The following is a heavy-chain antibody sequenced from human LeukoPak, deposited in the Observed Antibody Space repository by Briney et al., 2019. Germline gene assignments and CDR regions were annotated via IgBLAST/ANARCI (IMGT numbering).Heavy chain of an antibody. V-gene: IGHV4-39*01. J-gene: IGHJ5*02. CDR3: ARHGQGKWEPPKFDP. CDR2: IYYSGSI. D-gene: IGHD1-26*01. Sequence: SETLSLTCTVSGGSISSSSYYWGWIRQPPGKGLEWIGSIYYSGSIYYNPSLKSRVTISVDTSKNQFPLKLSSVTAADTAVYYCARHGQGKWEPPKFDPWGQGTLVTVSS. CDR1: GGSISSSSYY.